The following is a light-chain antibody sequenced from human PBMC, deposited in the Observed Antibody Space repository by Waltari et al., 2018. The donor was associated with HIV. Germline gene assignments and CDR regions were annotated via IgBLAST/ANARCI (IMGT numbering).Light chain of an antibody. CDR2: GKN. CDR3: ACWDRSGDYIL. V-gene: IGLV3-19*01. J-gene: IGLJ2*01. Sequence: SSELTQDPAVSVALGQTVKLACLGDSPRKYYASWYRLRPGQAPQLLVYGKNSRPSGIPDRFSASSSGNRAFLTITGARAEDEADYYCACWDRSGDYILFGGGTSLTGL. CDR1: SPRKYY.